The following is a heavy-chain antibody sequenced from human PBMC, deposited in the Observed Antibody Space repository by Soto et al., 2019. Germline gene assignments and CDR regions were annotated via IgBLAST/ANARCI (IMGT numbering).Heavy chain of an antibody. Sequence: SVEVSCKACGGGISSRARSWVRQAPGQGLEWMGGIIPIFGTSNYAQKFQGRVTITADESTSTAYMELSSLRSEDTAVYYCARDQTTGTHLWGQGTLVTVSS. CDR3: ARDQTTGTHL. CDR1: GGGISSRA. D-gene: IGHD1-1*01. J-gene: IGHJ5*02. V-gene: IGHV1-69*13. CDR2: IIPIFGTS.